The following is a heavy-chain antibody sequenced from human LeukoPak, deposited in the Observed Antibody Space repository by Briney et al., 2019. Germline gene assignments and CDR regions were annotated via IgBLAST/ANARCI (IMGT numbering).Heavy chain of an antibody. J-gene: IGHJ4*02. CDR2: ISAWGDNT. D-gene: IGHD4-11*01. V-gene: IGHV3-23*01. CDR3: AKDGGTVTSYYFDS. Sequence: GGSLRLSCAVSGLTFNNYAMSWVRQAPGKGLEWVSGISAWGDNTYSADSVRGRFTISRDNSKNTLYLQMNSLRVEDTAVYYCAKDGGTVTSYYFDSWALGTLVTVSS. CDR1: GLTFNNYA.